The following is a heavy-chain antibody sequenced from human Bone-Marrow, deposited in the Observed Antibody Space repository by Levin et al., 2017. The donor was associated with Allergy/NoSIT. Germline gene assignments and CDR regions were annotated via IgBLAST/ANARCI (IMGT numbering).Heavy chain of an antibody. CDR1: GGSFSSYY. J-gene: IGHJ5*01. D-gene: IGHD2-2*01. CDR2: IDYYGRA. CDR3: ASPGYCSSTTCSNWFES. V-gene: IGHV4-34*01. Sequence: SQTLSLTCAVYGGSFSSYYWSWIRQAPGKGLEWIGEIDYYGRAKYSPSLKSRVTISVDTSKYQFSLKLNAVTAADTAVYYCASPGYCSSTTCSNWFESWGQGTLVTVSS.